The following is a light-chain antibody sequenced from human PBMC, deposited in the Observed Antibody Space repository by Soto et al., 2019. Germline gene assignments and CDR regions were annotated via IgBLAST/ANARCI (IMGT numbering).Light chain of an antibody. V-gene: IGKV3-20*01. Sequence: EIVLTQSPGTLSLSPGERATLFCRASQSIATSQLAWYQQKPGQAPRLLIGASTRATGIPDRFSDSGSGTDFTLTISRLEPEDFAVYCCQQFAASPRTFGQGTTVEIK. CDR1: QSIATSQ. CDR2: GAS. J-gene: IGKJ1*01. CDR3: QQFAASPRT.